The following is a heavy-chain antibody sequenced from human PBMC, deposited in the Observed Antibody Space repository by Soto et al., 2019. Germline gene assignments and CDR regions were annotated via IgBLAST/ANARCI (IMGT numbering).Heavy chain of an antibody. D-gene: IGHD3-16*01. J-gene: IGHJ4*02. CDR3: ARGPVGDGYVFDY. V-gene: IGHV1-3*01. CDR1: GYTFTSYA. CDR2: INAGNGNT. Sequence: QVQLVQSGAEVKKPGALVKVSCKASGYTFTSYAMHWVRQAPGQRLEWMGWINAGNGNTKYSQKFQGRVTITRDTSASTAYMELSSLRSEDTAVYYCARGPVGDGYVFDYWGQGTLVTVSS.